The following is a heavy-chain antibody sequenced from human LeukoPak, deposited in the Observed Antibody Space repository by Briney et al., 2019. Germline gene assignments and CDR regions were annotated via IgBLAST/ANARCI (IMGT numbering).Heavy chain of an antibody. D-gene: IGHD3-22*01. J-gene: IGHJ4*02. V-gene: IGHV3-9*01. Sequence: GRSLRLSCAASGFTFDDYAMHWVRQAPGKGLEWVSGISWNSGSIGYADSVKGRFTISRDNAKNSLYLQMNSLRAEDTALYYCAKGEGTMIESPFDYWGQGTLVTVSS. CDR2: ISWNSGSI. CDR1: GFTFDDYA. CDR3: AKGEGTMIESPFDY.